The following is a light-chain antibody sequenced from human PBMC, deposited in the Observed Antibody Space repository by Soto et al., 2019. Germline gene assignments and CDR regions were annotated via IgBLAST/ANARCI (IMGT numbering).Light chain of an antibody. V-gene: IGKV1-39*01. CDR2: TAA. Sequence: IHMTQSPSSLSASVGDSVTITCRASQRITTYLNWYQQKPGKAPKLLISTAATLQGGVPSRFSGSGSGTDFTLTITTLQPEDFATYFYQQSYSTPYTFGQGTKLEIK. CDR3: QQSYSTPYT. CDR1: QRITTY. J-gene: IGKJ2*01.